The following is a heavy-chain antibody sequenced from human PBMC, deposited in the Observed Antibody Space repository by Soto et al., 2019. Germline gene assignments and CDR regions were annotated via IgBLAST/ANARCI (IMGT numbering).Heavy chain of an antibody. CDR3: ARGGATVTTYYYMDV. V-gene: IGHV1-8*01. CDR1: GYTLTSDD. CDR2: MNPNSGNT. J-gene: IGHJ6*03. D-gene: IGHD4-17*01. Sequence: ASVKGSCKASGYTLTSDDSHWVRQATGQGLECMGRMNPNSGNTGYAQKFQGRVTMTRNTSISTAYMELSSLRSEDTAVYYCARGGATVTTYYYMDVWGKGTTVTVSS.